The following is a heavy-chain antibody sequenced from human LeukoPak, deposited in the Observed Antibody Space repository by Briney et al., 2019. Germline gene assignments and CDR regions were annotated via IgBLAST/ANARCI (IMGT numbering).Heavy chain of an antibody. V-gene: IGHV3-66*02. CDR1: GFTVSSNY. CDR2: IHNDGST. J-gene: IGHJ6*03. CDR3: AREEVEEVATLTFNWERTYNCYYMNV. Sequence: SGGSLRLSCAASGFTVSSNYMNWVRQTPGKGLEWVSVIHNDGSTNYADSVKGRFTISRDTSKNTLYLDMNNLRPEDTAVYYCAREEVEEVATLTFNWERTYNCYYMNVWGTGTTVTVSS. D-gene: IGHD1-26*01.